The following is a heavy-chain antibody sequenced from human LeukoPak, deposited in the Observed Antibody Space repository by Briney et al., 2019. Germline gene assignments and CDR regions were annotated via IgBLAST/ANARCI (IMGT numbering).Heavy chain of an antibody. Sequence: GESLKISCKGSGYSFASYWISWVRQMPGKGLEWMGRIDPSDSYTNYSPSFQGHVTISDDKSISTAYLQWSSLKASDTAMYYCARHRGGDYGLDAFDIWGQGTMVTVSS. CDR2: IDPSDSYT. J-gene: IGHJ3*02. D-gene: IGHD4-17*01. CDR3: ARHRGGDYGLDAFDI. CDR1: GYSFASYW. V-gene: IGHV5-10-1*01.